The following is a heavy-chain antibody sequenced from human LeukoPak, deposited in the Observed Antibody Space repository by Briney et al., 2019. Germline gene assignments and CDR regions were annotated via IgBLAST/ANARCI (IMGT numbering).Heavy chain of an antibody. CDR3: AKDGGLWVSAHWGDS. J-gene: IGHJ4*02. CDR1: GFTFSSYT. CDR2: ITTSDGNT. V-gene: IGHV3-23*01. D-gene: IGHD7-27*01. Sequence: GGSLRLSCAASGFTFSSYTMSWVRQAPGKGLERVSTITTSDGNTYYADSVKGRFTVSRDNSKNTLFLQMNSLRAEDTAVYYCAKDGGLWVSAHWGDSWGRGTLVTVSS.